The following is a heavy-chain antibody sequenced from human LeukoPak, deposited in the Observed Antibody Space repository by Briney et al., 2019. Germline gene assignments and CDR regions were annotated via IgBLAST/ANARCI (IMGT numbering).Heavy chain of an antibody. Sequence: RGASVKVSCKASGYTFTSYSLHWVRQAPGQGPEWMGWINPNSGDTKYVQKFQGRVTMTRDTSITTAYMELSGLRSDDTAVYYCARDFTPELNWSYLRGNWFDPWGQGTLVTVSS. CDR3: ARDFTPELNWSYLRGNWFDP. CDR1: GYTFTSYS. CDR2: INPNSGDT. V-gene: IGHV1-2*02. D-gene: IGHD1-7*01. J-gene: IGHJ5*02.